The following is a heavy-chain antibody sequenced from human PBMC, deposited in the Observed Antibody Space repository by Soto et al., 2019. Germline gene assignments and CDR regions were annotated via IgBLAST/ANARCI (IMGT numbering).Heavy chain of an antibody. Sequence: PGGSLRLSCAASGFTFYSYAMTWVRQAPGKALEWVSTISGSGDSTYYADSVKGRFSISRDNYKNTVSLQMNSLRAENTAVYFCARVGERTVTTRNYFYGSDVWGRGTTVTVSS. CDR3: ARVGERTVTTRNYFYGSDV. V-gene: IGHV3-23*01. CDR1: GFTFYSYA. CDR2: ISGSGDST. J-gene: IGHJ6*02. D-gene: IGHD4-17*01.